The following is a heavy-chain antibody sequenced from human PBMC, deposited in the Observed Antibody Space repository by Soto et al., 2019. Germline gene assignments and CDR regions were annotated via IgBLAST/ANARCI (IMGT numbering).Heavy chain of an antibody. Sequence: PSEALSLTCAVSHGSISSSNWCSCGRQPPGKGLEWIGEIYHSGSTNYNPSLKSRVTISVDKSKNQFSLKLSSVTAADTAVYYCARRWGEGRVDYWGQGTLVTVS. J-gene: IGHJ4*02. V-gene: IGHV4-4*02. CDR2: IYHSGST. D-gene: IGHD3-10*01. CDR3: ARRWGEGRVDY. CDR1: HGSISSSNW.